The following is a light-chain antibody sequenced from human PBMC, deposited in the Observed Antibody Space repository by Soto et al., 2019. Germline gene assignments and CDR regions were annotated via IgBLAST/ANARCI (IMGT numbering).Light chain of an antibody. CDR2: GNN. Sequence: QSVLTQPPSVSGAPGQRVTISCTGSSSNIGALYDVHWYHRVPGAAPRLLISGNNNRPSGVPERFSASVSGTSASLAITGLQAEDEADYYCQSYDSGLRGVVFGGGTKLTVL. V-gene: IGLV1-40*01. J-gene: IGLJ2*01. CDR1: SSNIGALYD. CDR3: QSYDSGLRGVV.